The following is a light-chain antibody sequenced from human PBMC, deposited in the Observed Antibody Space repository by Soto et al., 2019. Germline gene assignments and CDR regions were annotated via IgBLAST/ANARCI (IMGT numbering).Light chain of an antibody. CDR2: DVS. CDR3: SSYTSSSNLLV. Sequence: QSALTQPASVSGSPGQSITISCTGTSSDVGGYNSVSWYQQHPGKAPKLMIYDVSNRPSGVSNRFSGSKSGNTASLTISGLQDEDDADYYCSSYTSSSNLLVFGTGTKVTVL. CDR1: SSDVGGYNS. J-gene: IGLJ1*01. V-gene: IGLV2-14*01.